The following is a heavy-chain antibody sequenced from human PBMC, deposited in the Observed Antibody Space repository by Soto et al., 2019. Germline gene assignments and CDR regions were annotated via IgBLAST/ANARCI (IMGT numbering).Heavy chain of an antibody. J-gene: IGHJ4*02. V-gene: IGHV4-4*02. CDR2: IYHGGST. CDR1: GGSISRSNW. D-gene: IGHD3-9*01. Sequence: PSETLSLTCAVSGGSISRSNWWSWVRQSPGKGLERIGEIYHGGSTNYNPSLKSRVTISVDKSKNQFSLKLSSLTAADTAVYYCARSITFDWLFFDNWGQGTLVTVSS. CDR3: ARSITFDWLFFDN.